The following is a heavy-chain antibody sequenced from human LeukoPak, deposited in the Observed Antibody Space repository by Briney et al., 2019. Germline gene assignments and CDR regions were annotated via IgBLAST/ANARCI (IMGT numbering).Heavy chain of an antibody. Sequence: ASVKVSCKASGYTFTNNGISWVRQAPGQGLEWLGWISAHNGNTNYAQKFQGRVTMALDTSTTTAYMELRSLTSADTAVYYCARGMGGSTFADFDSWGQGTLVTVSS. J-gene: IGHJ4*02. CDR3: ARGMGGSTFADFDS. CDR1: GYTFTNNG. CDR2: ISAHNGNT. V-gene: IGHV1-18*01. D-gene: IGHD1-26*01.